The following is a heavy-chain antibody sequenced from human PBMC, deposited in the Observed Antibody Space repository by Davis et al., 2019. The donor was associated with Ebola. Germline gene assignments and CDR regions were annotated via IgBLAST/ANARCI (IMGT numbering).Heavy chain of an antibody. CDR2: IIPIFGTA. Sequence: AASVKVSCKASGGTFSSYAISWVRQAPGQGLAWMGGIIPIFGTANYAQKFQGRVTITADKSTSTASMELSSLRSEDTAVYYCARKYYAPDYGMDVWGQGTTVTVSS. CDR1: GGTFSSYA. J-gene: IGHJ6*02. V-gene: IGHV1-69*06. CDR3: ARKYYAPDYGMDV. D-gene: IGHD3-3*01.